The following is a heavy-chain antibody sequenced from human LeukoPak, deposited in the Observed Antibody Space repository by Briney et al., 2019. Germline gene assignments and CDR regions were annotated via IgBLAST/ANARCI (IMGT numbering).Heavy chain of an antibody. CDR2: ISSSGSTI. V-gene: IGHV3-11*04. CDR3: AREYYYDSSGYHYGY. J-gene: IGHJ4*02. Sequence: GGSLRLSCAASGFTFSDYYMSWIRQAPGKGLKWVSYISSSGSTIYYADSVKGRFTISRDNAKNSLYLQMNSLRAEDTAVYYCAREYYYDSSGYHYGYWGQGTLVTVSS. CDR1: GFTFSDYY. D-gene: IGHD3-22*01.